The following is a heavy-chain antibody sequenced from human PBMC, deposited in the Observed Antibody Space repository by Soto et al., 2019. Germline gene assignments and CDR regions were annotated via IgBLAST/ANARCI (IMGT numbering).Heavy chain of an antibody. D-gene: IGHD3-3*01. CDR1: GYTFTSYD. J-gene: IGHJ6*02. CDR3: ARDLLRITIFGVVIGHYYYYGMDV. Sequence: ASVKVSCKASGYTFTSYDMHWVRQAPGQGLEWMGIINPSGGSTSYAQKFQGGLTMTRDTTTSTVYMELSSLRSEDTAVYYCARDLLRITIFGVVIGHYYYYGMDVWGQGTTVTVSS. V-gene: IGHV1-46*01. CDR2: INPSGGST.